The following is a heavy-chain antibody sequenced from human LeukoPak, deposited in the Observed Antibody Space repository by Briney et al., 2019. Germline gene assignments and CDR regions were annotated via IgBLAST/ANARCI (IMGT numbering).Heavy chain of an antibody. CDR1: GGSISSYY. V-gene: IGHV4-59*01. D-gene: IGHD1-7*01. CDR3: ARENWNYARDAFDI. Sequence: SDTLSLTCTVSGGSISSYYWSWIRQPPGKGLEWIGYIYYSGSTNYNPSLKSRVTISVDTSKNQFSLKLSSVTAADTAVYYCARENWNYARDAFDIWGQGTMVTVSS. CDR2: IYYSGST. J-gene: IGHJ3*02.